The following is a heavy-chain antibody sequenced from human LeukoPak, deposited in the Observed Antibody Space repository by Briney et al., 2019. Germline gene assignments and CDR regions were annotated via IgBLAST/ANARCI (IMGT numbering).Heavy chain of an antibody. Sequence: GGSLRLSCAASGFTFSSCAMSWVRQAPGKGLEWGSAISGSGGSTYYAGSVKGRFTISRDNSKNTLFLQMNSLRAEDTAVYYCAKGTYSSSPRDYWGQGTLVTVSS. CDR2: ISGSGGST. D-gene: IGHD6-6*01. CDR3: AKGTYSSSPRDY. CDR1: GFTFSSCA. J-gene: IGHJ4*02. V-gene: IGHV3-23*01.